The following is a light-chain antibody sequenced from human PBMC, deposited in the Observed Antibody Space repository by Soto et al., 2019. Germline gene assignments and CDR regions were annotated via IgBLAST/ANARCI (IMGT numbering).Light chain of an antibody. CDR2: RND. V-gene: IGLV1-47*01. CDR1: NTNMGRNY. CDR3: AVWDNSLNGVA. Sequence: QSVVTQPPSASGTPGQRVTISCSGSNTNMGRNYVYWYQQVPGTAPKLLMYRNDVRPSGVPDRFTGSKSGTSASLAISGLRSEDEADYYCAVWDNSLNGVAFGAGTKLTVL. J-gene: IGLJ2*01.